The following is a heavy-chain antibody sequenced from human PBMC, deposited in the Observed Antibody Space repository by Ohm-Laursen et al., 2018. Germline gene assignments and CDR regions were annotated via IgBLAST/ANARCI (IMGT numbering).Heavy chain of an antibody. CDR1: GGSFSGYY. J-gene: IGHJ4*02. CDR3: AGRGY. CDR2: INISGT. Sequence: SDTLSLTCAVYGGSFSGYYWSWIRQPPGKGLEWIGRINISGTNYNPSLKSRVTTSVDTSKNQFSLNLSSVTAADTAVYYCAGRGYWGQGTLVTVPS. D-gene: IGHD1-26*01. V-gene: IGHV4-34*10.